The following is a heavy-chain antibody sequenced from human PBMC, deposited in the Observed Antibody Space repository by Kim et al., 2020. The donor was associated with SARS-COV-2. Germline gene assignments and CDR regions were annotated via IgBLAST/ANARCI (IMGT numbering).Heavy chain of an antibody. J-gene: IGHJ4*02. CDR3: ARETPSIAAAGLLYFDY. Sequence: SVKVSCKASGGTFSSYAISWVRQAPGQGLEWMGGIIPIFGTANYAQKFQGRVTITADESTSTAYMELSSLRSEDTAVYYCARETPSIAAAGLLYFDYWGQGTLITVSS. CDR1: GGTFSSYA. V-gene: IGHV1-69*13. D-gene: IGHD6-13*01. CDR2: IIPIFGTA.